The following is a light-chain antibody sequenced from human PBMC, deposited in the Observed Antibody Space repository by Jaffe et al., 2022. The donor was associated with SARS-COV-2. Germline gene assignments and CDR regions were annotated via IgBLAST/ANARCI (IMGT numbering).Light chain of an antibody. V-gene: IGLV1-47*01. CDR3: AAWDGSLSGVV. CDR1: SSNIGNNY. CDR2: RNN. J-gene: IGLJ3*02. Sequence: QSVLTQPPSASGTPGQGVTISCSGTSSNIGNNYVYWYQQFPGTAPKLLIYRNNQRPSGVPDRFSGSKSGTSASLAISGLRSEDEADYYCAAWDGSLSGVVFGGGTKLTVL.